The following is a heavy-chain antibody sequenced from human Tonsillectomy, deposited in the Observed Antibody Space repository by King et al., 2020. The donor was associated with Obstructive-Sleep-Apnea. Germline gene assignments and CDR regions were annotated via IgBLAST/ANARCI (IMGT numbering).Heavy chain of an antibody. Sequence: VQLQESGPGLVRPSGTLSLTCAVSGGSISSTNWWNWVRQPPGKGLEWIGEIYHRGNTNCNPSLKSRVTISVDESKNQFSLKLSSVTAADTAIYYCARVSWRPYYYGMDVWGQGTTVTVSS. D-gene: IGHD5-12*01. V-gene: IGHV4-4*02. J-gene: IGHJ6*02. CDR2: IYHRGNT. CDR1: GGSISSTNW. CDR3: ARVSWRPYYYGMDV.